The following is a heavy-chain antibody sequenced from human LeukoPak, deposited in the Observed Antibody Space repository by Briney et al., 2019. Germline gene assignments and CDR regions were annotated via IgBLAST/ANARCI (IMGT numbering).Heavy chain of an antibody. J-gene: IGHJ4*02. Sequence: GESLRPSCAASGFTFSNYAMSWVRQAPGKGLEWVSAISGRGITTNYADSVKGRFTISRDNSKNTLFLQMNSLRAEDTAVYYCAKGLDTSGVDYWGQGTLVTVSS. D-gene: IGHD3-22*01. CDR3: AKGLDTSGVDY. CDR2: ISGRGITT. V-gene: IGHV3-23*01. CDR1: GFTFSNYA.